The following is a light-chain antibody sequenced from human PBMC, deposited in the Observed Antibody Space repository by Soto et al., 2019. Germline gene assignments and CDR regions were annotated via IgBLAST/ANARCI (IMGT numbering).Light chain of an antibody. V-gene: IGKV3-11*01. Sequence: EIVLTQSPATLSLSPGERATLSCRASPSVSSYFAWYQQKPGQAPRLLIYDASNRATGIPARFSGSGSGTDFTLTISSLEPEDFAVYYCQQRGNWPLTFGQGTKVEIK. CDR3: QQRGNWPLT. CDR1: PSVSSY. J-gene: IGKJ1*01. CDR2: DAS.